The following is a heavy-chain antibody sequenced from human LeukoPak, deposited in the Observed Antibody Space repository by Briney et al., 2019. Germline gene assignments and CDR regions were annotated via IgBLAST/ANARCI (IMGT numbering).Heavy chain of an antibody. CDR1: GGSFSGYY. D-gene: IGHD3-10*01. Sequence: KPSETLSLTCAVYGGSFSGYYWSWIRQPPGKGLEWIGEINHSGSTNYNPSLKSRVTISVDTSKNQFSLKLSSVTAADTAVYYCARGLKSDYYGSGSYYYDYWGQGTLVTVSS. CDR3: ARGLKSDYYGSGSYYYDY. J-gene: IGHJ4*02. CDR2: INHSGST. V-gene: IGHV4-34*01.